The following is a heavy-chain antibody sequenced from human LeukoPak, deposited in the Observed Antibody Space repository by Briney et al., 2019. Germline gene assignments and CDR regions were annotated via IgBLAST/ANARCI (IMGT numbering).Heavy chain of an antibody. D-gene: IGHD3-22*01. V-gene: IGHV3-53*01. CDR3: ARVADSSGYLDY. CDR2: IYSGGST. CDR1: GLTVSSKY. Sequence: GGSLRLSCAASGLTVSSKYMSWVRQAPGKGLEWVSVIYSGGSTYYADSVKGRFTISRDNSKNTLYLQMNSLRAEDTAVYYCARVADSSGYLDYWGQGTLVTVSS. J-gene: IGHJ4*02.